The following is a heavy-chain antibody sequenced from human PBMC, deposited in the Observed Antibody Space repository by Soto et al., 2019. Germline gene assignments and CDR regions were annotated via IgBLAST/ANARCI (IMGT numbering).Heavy chain of an antibody. Sequence: PTLVNPTETLTLTCTFSGFSLTSPGMCVSWIRQSPGKALEWLALIERDDDDKYYSTSLKTRLTISKDTRKNQVVLTMANMEPADTATYYCARSIRGPRRFNGMDVWGQGTTVTVSS. CDR3: ARSIRGPRRFNGMDV. CDR2: IERDDDDK. V-gene: IGHV2-70*13. D-gene: IGHD1-20*01. CDR1: GFSLTSPGMC. J-gene: IGHJ6*02.